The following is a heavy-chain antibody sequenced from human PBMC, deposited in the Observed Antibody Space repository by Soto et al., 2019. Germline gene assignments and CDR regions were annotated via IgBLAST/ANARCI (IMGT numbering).Heavy chain of an antibody. D-gene: IGHD1-20*01. J-gene: IGHJ6*02. CDR2: IKPDGSEQ. V-gene: IGHV3-7*01. CDR3: ARGNWNYYYGFDV. Sequence: GSLRLSCAASEFTFDKYYMTWVRQAPGKGPEWVANIKPDGSEQYYVDSVKGRFTVSRDNANNSLYLQMNSLRAEDTAVYFCARGNWNYYYGFDVWGQGTTVTVSS. CDR1: EFTFDKYY.